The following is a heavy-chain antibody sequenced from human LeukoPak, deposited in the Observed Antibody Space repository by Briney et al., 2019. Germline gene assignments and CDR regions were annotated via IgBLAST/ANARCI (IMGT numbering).Heavy chain of an antibody. CDR1: GGSISSYY. D-gene: IGHD3-10*01. Sequence: ASETLSLTCTVSGGSISSYYWSWIRQPAGKGLEWIGRIYNSGSTNYNTNYNPSLTSRVTMSVDTSKNQFSLKLNSVSAADTAAYFCARAIWYGSGTTAFDYWGQGTLVTVSP. V-gene: IGHV4-4*07. CDR3: ARAIWYGSGTTAFDY. J-gene: IGHJ4*02. CDR2: IYNSGST.